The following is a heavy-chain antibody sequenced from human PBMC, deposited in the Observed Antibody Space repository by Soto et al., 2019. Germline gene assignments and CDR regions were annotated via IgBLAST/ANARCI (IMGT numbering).Heavy chain of an antibody. D-gene: IGHD3-16*01. Sequence: PSETLSLTCAVSGGSISSGGYSWSWIRQPPGKGLEWIGYIYHSGSTYYNPSLKSRVTISVDTSKNQFSLKLSSVTAADTAVYYCARQALRFYGMDVWGQGTTVTVSS. CDR2: IYHSGST. CDR1: GGSISSGGYS. CDR3: ARQALRFYGMDV. V-gene: IGHV4-30-2*03. J-gene: IGHJ6*02.